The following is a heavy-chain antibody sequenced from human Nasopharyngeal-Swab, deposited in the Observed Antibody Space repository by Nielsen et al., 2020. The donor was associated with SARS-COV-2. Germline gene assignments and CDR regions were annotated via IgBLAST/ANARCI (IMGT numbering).Heavy chain of an antibody. CDR3: ARDIPFAVTGTTPPDAFDI. V-gene: IGHV3-33*01. Sequence: GGSLRLSCAASGFTFSSYGMNWVRQAPGKGLEWVAVIWYDGSNKYYADSVKGRFTISRDNSKNTLYLQMNSLRAEDTAVYYCARDIPFAVTGTTPPDAFDIWVQGTMVTVSS. CDR2: IWYDGSNK. CDR1: GFTFSSYG. D-gene: IGHD1-7*01. J-gene: IGHJ3*02.